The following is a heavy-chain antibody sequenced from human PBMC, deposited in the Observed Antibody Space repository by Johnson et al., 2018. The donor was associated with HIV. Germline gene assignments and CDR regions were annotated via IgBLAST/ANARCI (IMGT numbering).Heavy chain of an antibody. D-gene: IGHD2-21*01. Sequence: MLLVESGGGLVQPGGSLRLSCAASGIIVTGNFMSWVRQAPGKGLEWVSVIYSGGSTYYADSVKGRFTISRDNSKNTLYLQMNSLRAEDTAVYYCARARARVTFDIWGQGTMVTVSS. CDR1: GIIVTGNF. CDR3: ARARARVTFDI. CDR2: IYSGGST. J-gene: IGHJ3*02. V-gene: IGHV3-66*01.